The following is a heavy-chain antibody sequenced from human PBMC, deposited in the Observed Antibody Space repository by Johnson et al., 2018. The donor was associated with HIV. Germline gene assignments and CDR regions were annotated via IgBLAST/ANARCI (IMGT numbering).Heavy chain of an antibody. CDR3: TGEYSYGDDAFDI. CDR2: ISSSGNTM. CDR1: GFTFSDYY. V-gene: IGHV3-11*01. Sequence: QVQLVESGGGLVNPGGSLRLSCAASGFTFSDYYMSWIRQAPGKGLEWVSYISSSGNTMYYADSVKGRFTISRDNTNNFLYLQMNSLRVEDTALYYCTGEYSYGDDAFDIWGQGTMVTVSS. D-gene: IGHD5-18*01. J-gene: IGHJ3*02.